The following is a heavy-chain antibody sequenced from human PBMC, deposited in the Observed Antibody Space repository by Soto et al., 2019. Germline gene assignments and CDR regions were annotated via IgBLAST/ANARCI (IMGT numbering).Heavy chain of an antibody. CDR3: ARDPTVGAPRPLYGMDV. D-gene: IGHD1-26*01. Sequence: QVQLVESGGGVVQPGRSLRLSCAASGFTFSSYAMHWVRQAPGKGLEWVAVISYDGSNKYYVDSVKGRFTISRDNSKNTLYLQMNSLRAEDTAVYYCARDPTVGAPRPLYGMDVWGQGTTVTVSS. CDR2: ISYDGSNK. CDR1: GFTFSSYA. V-gene: IGHV3-30-3*01. J-gene: IGHJ6*02.